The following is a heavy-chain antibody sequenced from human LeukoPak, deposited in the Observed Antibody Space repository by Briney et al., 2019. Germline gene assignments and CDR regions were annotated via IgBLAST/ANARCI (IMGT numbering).Heavy chain of an antibody. CDR2: IYYSGST. CDR1: GASISGYY. V-gene: IGHV4-59*01. CDR3: ARVRSGLFHFDY. J-gene: IGHJ4*02. Sequence: SETLSLTCGVSGASISGYYWSWVRQPPGKGLEWIGYIYYSGSTNYNPSLKSRVIISVDTSKNHFSLKLSSLTGADTAVYYCARVRSGLFHFDYWGQGTLVTVSS. D-gene: IGHD2-15*01.